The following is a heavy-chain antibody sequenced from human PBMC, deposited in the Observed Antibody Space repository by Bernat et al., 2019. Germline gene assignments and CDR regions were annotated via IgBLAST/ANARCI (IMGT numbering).Heavy chain of an antibody. Sequence: QVQLVQSGAEVKKPRSSVKVSCKASGGTFSSYTISWVRQAPGQGLEWMGRIIPILGIANYAQKLQGRVTMTTDTSTSTAYMELRSLRSGDTAVYYCARGGLAAAGREDYWGQGTLVTVTP. CDR1: GGTFSSYT. J-gene: IGHJ4*02. CDR3: ARGGLAAAGREDY. V-gene: IGHV1-69*02. CDR2: IIPILGIA. D-gene: IGHD6-13*01.